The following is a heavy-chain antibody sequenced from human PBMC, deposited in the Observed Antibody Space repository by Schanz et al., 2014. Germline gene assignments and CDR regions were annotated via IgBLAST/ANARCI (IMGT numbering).Heavy chain of an antibody. CDR1: GFTFSGFW. CDR3: ARGRVLES. CDR2: IKKDGSEK. J-gene: IGHJ5*02. V-gene: IGHV3-7*01. D-gene: IGHD1-1*01. Sequence: EVQLAESGGGLVQPGGSLRLSCAASGFTFSGFWMTWVRQAPGKGLEWVANIKKDGSEKYYVDSVKGRFTISRDNAKNSLFLQMNSLRPEDTAVYYCARGRVLESWGQGTLXTGSS.